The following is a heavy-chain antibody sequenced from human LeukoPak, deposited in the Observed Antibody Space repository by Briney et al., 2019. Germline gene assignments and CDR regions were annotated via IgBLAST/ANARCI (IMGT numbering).Heavy chain of an antibody. J-gene: IGHJ4*02. D-gene: IGHD6-13*01. CDR1: GYTFTGYY. CDR3: AKEYTSTWYRPYYFDY. Sequence: APVKVSCKASGYTFTGYYMHWVRQAPGQGLEWMGWINPNSAGTKYAQNFQGRVTMTRDTSISTAYMELSRLRSDDTALYYCAKEYTSTWYRPYYFDYWGQGTLVTVSS. CDR2: INPNSAGT. V-gene: IGHV1-2*02.